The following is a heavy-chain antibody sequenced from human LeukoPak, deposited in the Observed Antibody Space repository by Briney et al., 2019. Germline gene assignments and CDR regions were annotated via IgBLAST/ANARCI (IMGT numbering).Heavy chain of an antibody. V-gene: IGHV3-23*01. D-gene: IGHD5-18*01. CDR1: GFTFSNYA. Sequence: GGSLRLSCTVSGFTFSNYAMSWVRQAPGQGLEWVSTVSFNGVTTYYADPAKGRCTISRDNSQNTVYLQMNNLRAEDTAVYYGAKGGYSSGRYFYYYMDVWGEATKVTDSS. J-gene: IGHJ6*03. CDR2: VSFNGVTT. CDR3: AKGGYSSGRYFYYYMDV.